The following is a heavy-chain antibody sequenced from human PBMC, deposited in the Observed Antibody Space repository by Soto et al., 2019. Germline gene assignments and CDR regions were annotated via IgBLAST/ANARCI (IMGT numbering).Heavy chain of an antibody. V-gene: IGHV4-4*02. J-gene: IGHJ3*02. CDR3: ARVPGVVVSAGDAFDI. D-gene: IGHD2-21*02. Sequence: QVQLQESGPGLVKPSGTLSLTCAVSGGSVSSSNWWSWVRQSPGKGLEWMGEIYHSGSAHYKPSLGCRVSIALVKSKHSFSLRRTSVTAADWAVYYCARVPGVVVSAGDAFDIGGPGKRVIVSA. CDR2: IYHSGSA. CDR1: GGSVSSSNW.